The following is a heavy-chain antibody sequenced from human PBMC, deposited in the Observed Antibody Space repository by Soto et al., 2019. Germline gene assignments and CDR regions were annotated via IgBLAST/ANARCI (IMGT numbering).Heavy chain of an antibody. CDR3: ARPCDYDLYY. CDR1: GFSFNTYW. V-gene: IGHV3-7*03. CDR2: IKQDGSEE. Sequence: GGSLRLSCAASGFSFNTYWMTWVRQAPGRGLEWVANIKQDGSEEYSVDSXRGRFTVSRDNAKNSVYLQMNSLSAEDTAVYYCARPCDYDLYYRGQGSLVTVSS. D-gene: IGHD5-12*01. J-gene: IGHJ4*02.